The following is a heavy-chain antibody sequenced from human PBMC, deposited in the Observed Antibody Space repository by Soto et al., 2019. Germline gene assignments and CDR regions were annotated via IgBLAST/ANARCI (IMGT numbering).Heavy chain of an antibody. CDR1: GYTFTGYY. CDR3: ARDIHSIAAAGTNYYYGMDV. J-gene: IGHJ6*02. CDR2: INPNSGGT. D-gene: IGHD6-13*01. Sequence: ASVKVSCKASGYTFTGYYMHWVRQAPGQGLEWMGWINPNSGGTNYAQKFQGWVTMTRDTSSSTAYMELSRLRADDTAVYYCARDIHSIAAAGTNYYYGMDVWGQGTTVNVAS. V-gene: IGHV1-2*04.